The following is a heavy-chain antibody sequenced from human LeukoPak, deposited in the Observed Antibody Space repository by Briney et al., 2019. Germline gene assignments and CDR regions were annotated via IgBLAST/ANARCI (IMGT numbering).Heavy chain of an antibody. D-gene: IGHD4-23*01. CDR3: ARDRWNFDY. CDR1: GFTFSDYW. V-gene: IGHV3-74*01. Sequence: GGSLRLSCAASGFTFSDYWMHWVRQAPGKGLVWVSRINSDGTSISYADSVKGRFTISRDNARNTLYLQMNSLRAEDSAVYYCARDRWNFDYWGQGTLVTVSS. J-gene: IGHJ4*02. CDR2: INSDGTSI.